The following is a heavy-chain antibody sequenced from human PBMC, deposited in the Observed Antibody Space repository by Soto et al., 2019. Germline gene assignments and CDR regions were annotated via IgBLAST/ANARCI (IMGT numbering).Heavy chain of an antibody. CDR2: IYPGDSDT. D-gene: IGHD3-3*01. V-gene: IGHV5-51*01. CDR3: ARLGASSEYYDFWSGYYRGWFDP. CDR1: GYSFTSYW. Sequence: PGESLKISCKGSGYSFTSYWIGWVRQMPGKGLEWMGIIYPGDSDTRYSPSFQDQVTISADKSISTAYLQWSSLKASDTAMYYCARLGASSEYYDFWSGYYRGWFDPWGQGTLVTVSS. J-gene: IGHJ5*02.